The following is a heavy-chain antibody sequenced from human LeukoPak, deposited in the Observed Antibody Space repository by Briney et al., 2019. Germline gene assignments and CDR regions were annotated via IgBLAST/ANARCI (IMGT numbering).Heavy chain of an antibody. D-gene: IGHD6-13*01. V-gene: IGHV4-34*01. CDR3: ARGSLNSRRFDY. CDR1: GGSISSYY. J-gene: IGHJ4*02. Sequence: SETLSLTCTVSGGSISSYYWSWIRQPPGKGLEWIGEINHSGSTNYNPSLKSRVTISVDTSKNQFSLKLSSVTAADTAVYYCARGSLNSRRFDYWGQGTLVTVSS. CDR2: INHSGST.